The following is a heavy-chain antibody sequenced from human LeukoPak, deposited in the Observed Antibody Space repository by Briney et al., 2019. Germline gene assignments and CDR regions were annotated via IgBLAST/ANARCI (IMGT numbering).Heavy chain of an antibody. D-gene: IGHD2-21*01. Sequence: GGSLRLSCAASTFTFRDHFMSWIRHPPGKGLEWVSYISSSGSDTYYSDSVKGRFTVSTDNAKNSLFLQMHSLRLEDTAVYYCATAPTEDGDGSSPGYWGQGTLVTVSS. CDR2: ISSSGSDT. CDR1: TFTFRDHF. J-gene: IGHJ4*02. V-gene: IGHV3-11*04. CDR3: ATAPTEDGDGSSPGY.